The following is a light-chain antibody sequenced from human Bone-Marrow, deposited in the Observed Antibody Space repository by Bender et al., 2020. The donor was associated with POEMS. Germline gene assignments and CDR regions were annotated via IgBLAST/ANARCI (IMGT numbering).Light chain of an antibody. J-gene: IGLJ2*01. V-gene: IGLV2-14*02. CDR3: AVWDASLNGVL. CDR1: SSDVGSYKL. Sequence: QSALPQPTSVSGSPGQSITISCTGPSSDVGSYKLVPWYQQHPGEAPKLMIFAVSNRPSGVSNRFSGSKSGNTASLTISGLQAEDEADYFCAVWDASLNGVLFGGGTKLTVL. CDR2: AVS.